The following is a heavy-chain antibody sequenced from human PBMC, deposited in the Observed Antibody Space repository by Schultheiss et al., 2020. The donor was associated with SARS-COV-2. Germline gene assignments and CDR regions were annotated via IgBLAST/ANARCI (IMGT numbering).Heavy chain of an antibody. CDR3: ARMGDGYAKSNY. Sequence: SETLSLTCAVYGGSFSGYYWNWIRQPPGKGLEWIGEINHRGSTNYNPSLKSRVTISVDTSKNQFSLKLTSVTAADTAVYYCARMGDGYAKSNYWGQGTLVTVSS. D-gene: IGHD5-24*01. J-gene: IGHJ4*02. CDR1: GGSFSGYY. CDR2: INHRGST. V-gene: IGHV4-34*01.